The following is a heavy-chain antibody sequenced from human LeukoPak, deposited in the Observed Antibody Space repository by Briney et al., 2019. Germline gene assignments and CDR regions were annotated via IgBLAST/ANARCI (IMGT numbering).Heavy chain of an antibody. Sequence: GESLKISWKGSGYSFTSYWIGWVRQTPGKGLEWMGIIYPDGSDTKYRPSFQGQVTISVDKSISTAYLQWSSLKASDTAMYYCARMTSYSGSYYSGLHAFDIWGQGTMVTVSS. D-gene: IGHD1-26*01. CDR3: ARMTSYSGSYYSGLHAFDI. J-gene: IGHJ3*02. CDR2: IYPDGSDT. V-gene: IGHV5-51*01. CDR1: GYSFTSYW.